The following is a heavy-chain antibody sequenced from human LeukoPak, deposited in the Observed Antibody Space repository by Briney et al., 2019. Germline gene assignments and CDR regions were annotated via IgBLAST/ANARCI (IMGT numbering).Heavy chain of an antibody. J-gene: IGHJ6*03. Sequence: GGSLRLSSAASGFTLRDYYIRWVRQAPGNVHEWVSYISSSGSTIYYADSVKGRFTISRDNAKSSLYLQMNSMRAEDTAVYYCARGEVYNYDYYMDVWGKGTTVTVSS. CDR3: ARGEVYNYDYYMDV. V-gene: IGHV3-11*01. CDR1: GFTLRDYY. CDR2: ISSSGSTI.